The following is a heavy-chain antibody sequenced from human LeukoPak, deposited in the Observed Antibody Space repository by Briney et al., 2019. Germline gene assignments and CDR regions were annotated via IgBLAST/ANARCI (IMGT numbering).Heavy chain of an antibody. CDR1: GGTYSSYA. Sequence: SVKVSCKASGGTYSSYAISWVRQAPGQGLEWMGGIIPIFGTANYAQKFQGRVTITTDESTSTAYMELSSLRSEDTAVYYCARVKPYYYGSGSPLDPWGQGTLVTVSS. CDR3: ARVKPYYYGSGSPLDP. CDR2: IIPIFGTA. D-gene: IGHD3-10*01. J-gene: IGHJ5*02. V-gene: IGHV1-69*05.